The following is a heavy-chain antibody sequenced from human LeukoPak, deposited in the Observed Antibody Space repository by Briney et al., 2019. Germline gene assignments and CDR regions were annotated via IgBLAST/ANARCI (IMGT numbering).Heavy chain of an antibody. D-gene: IGHD3-3*01. CDR3: ARGDFWSGYQTIADAFDI. CDR2: ISSSGNDI. V-gene: IGHV3-48*03. J-gene: IGHJ3*02. CDR1: GFTFRNYE. Sequence: PGGSLRLSCAASGFTFRNYEMNWVRQAPGKGVEWVSYISSSGNDIYYADSVKGRFTISRDNAKNSLYLQMNSLRAEDTAVYYCARGDFWSGYQTIADAFDIWGQGTMVTVSS.